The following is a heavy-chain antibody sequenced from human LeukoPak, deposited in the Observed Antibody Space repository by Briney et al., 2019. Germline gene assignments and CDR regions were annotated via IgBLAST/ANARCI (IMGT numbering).Heavy chain of an antibody. D-gene: IGHD6-13*01. Sequence: SETLSLTCTVSGGSISSSSYYWGWIRQPPGKGLEWIGSIYYSGSTYYNPSLKSRVTISVDTSKNQFSLKLSSVTAADTAVYYCARADSSSWTYYYYYYMDVWGKGTTVTVSS. V-gene: IGHV4-39*07. J-gene: IGHJ6*03. CDR3: ARADSSSWTYYYYYYMDV. CDR1: GGSISSSSYY. CDR2: IYYSGST.